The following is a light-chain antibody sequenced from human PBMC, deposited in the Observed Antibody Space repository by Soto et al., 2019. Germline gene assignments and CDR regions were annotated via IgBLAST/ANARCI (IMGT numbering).Light chain of an antibody. Sequence: DIQMTQSPSSLSASVGDRVTITFRASQTISIYLNWYQQKPGTAPKLLIYTVSNLQSRVQSRFSTDGSGTDVTLTISRLQPEDFAAYYCQQSSSTPPVTVGPGTKVDIK. CDR2: TVS. CDR3: QQSSSTPPVT. J-gene: IGKJ3*01. V-gene: IGKV1-39*01. CDR1: QTISIY.